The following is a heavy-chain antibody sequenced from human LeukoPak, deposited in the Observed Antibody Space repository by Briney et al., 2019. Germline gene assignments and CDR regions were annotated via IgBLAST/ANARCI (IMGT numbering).Heavy chain of an antibody. V-gene: IGHV1-69*05. CDR3: AREGGTPRPGCYRSWGRGGWFDP. CDR2: IIPIFGTA. Sequence: SVKVSCKASGYTFTSYAMNWVRQAPGQGLEWMGGIIPIFGTANYAQKFQGRVTMTTDTSTSTAYMELRSLRSDDTAVYYCAREGGTPRPGCYRSWGRGGWFDPGGQGPWSPSPQ. CDR1: GYTFTSYA. J-gene: IGHJ5*02. D-gene: IGHD2-15*01.